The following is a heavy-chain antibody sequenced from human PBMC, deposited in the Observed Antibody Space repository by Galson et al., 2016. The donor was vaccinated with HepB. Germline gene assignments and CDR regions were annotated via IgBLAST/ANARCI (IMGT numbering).Heavy chain of an antibody. D-gene: IGHD4-11*01. CDR1: GFTFSTYD. CDR2: IGPTGSNK. J-gene: IGHJ4*02. Sequence: GSLRLSCAASGFTFSTYDMNWVRQAPGKGLEWVSSIGPTGSNKHSADSVKGRIAISRDNAKNSMYLQLNSLRDEDTAVYYCTRGGLQYYFDCWGQGALVTVSS. V-gene: IGHV3-21*06. CDR3: TRGGLQYYFDC.